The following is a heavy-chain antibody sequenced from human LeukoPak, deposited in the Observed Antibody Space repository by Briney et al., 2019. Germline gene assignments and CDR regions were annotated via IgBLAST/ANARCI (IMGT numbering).Heavy chain of an antibody. V-gene: IGHV3-30-3*01. Sequence: GGSLRLSCAASGFTFSSYAMHWVRQAPGKGLEWVAVISYDGSNKYYAASVKGRFTISIDNSKNTLYLQINSLRAEDTAVYYCTRGSYGDYEYWGQGTLVTVSS. J-gene: IGHJ4*02. D-gene: IGHD4-17*01. CDR1: GFTFSSYA. CDR3: TRGSYGDYEY. CDR2: ISYDGSNK.